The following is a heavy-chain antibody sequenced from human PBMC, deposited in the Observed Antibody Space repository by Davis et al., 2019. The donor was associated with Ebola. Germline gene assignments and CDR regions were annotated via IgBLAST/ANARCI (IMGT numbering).Heavy chain of an antibody. V-gene: IGHV1-46*01. CDR2: INPITGGT. Sequence: ASVKVSCKASGYRFTSYYMHWVRQAPGQGLEWMGIINPITGGTSYAQNFQVRVNMTRYTSTSTVYMELSRLRSEDTAVYYCAREGGRYYDSRGYVFDIWGQGTMVKVSS. D-gene: IGHD3-22*01. J-gene: IGHJ3*02. CDR3: AREGGRYYDSRGYVFDI. CDR1: GYRFTSYY.